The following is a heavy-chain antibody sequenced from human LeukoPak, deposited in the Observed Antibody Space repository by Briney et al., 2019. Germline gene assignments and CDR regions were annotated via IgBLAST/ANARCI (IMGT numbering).Heavy chain of an antibody. Sequence: SETLSLTCTVSGGSISTSLDYWDWIRQPPGKGLEWIGSIYFSGSTYYTPSLKSRVTISLDTSKNQFSLKLSSVTAADTAVYYCARGLSSSWDYWGQGTLVTVSS. D-gene: IGHD6-13*01. V-gene: IGHV4-39*07. CDR1: GGSISTSLDY. CDR3: ARGLSSSWDY. CDR2: IYFSGST. J-gene: IGHJ4*02.